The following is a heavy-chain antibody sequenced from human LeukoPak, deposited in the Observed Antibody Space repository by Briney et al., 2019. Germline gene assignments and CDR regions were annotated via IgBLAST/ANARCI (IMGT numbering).Heavy chain of an antibody. CDR3: ARILIVVVPAAMILSPFDY. CDR1: GYTFTSYG. D-gene: IGHD2-2*01. V-gene: IGHV1-18*01. J-gene: IGHJ4*02. Sequence: ASVKVSCKASGYTFTSYGISWVRQAPGQGLEWMGWISAYNGNTNYAQKLQGRVTMTTDTSTSTAYMELRSLRSDDTAVYYCARILIVVVPAAMILSPFDYWGQGTLVTVSS. CDR2: ISAYNGNT.